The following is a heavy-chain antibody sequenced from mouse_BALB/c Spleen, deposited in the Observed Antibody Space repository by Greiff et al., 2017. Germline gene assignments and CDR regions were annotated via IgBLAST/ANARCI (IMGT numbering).Heavy chain of an antibody. V-gene: IGHV3-2*02. D-gene: IGHD2-14*01. CDR2: ISYSGST. CDR1: GYSITSDYA. Sequence: ESGPGLVKPSQSLSLTCTVTGYSITSDYAWNWIRQFPGNKLEWMGYISYSGSTSYNPSLKSRISITRDTSKNQFFLQLNSVTTEDTATYYCANYRYDDDYAMDYWGQGTSVTVSS. J-gene: IGHJ4*01. CDR3: ANYRYDDDYAMDY.